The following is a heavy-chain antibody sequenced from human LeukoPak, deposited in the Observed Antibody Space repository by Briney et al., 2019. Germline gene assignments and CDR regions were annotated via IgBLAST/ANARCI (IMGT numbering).Heavy chain of an antibody. CDR3: ARADYLVTIFGVVLGVFDY. Sequence: GASVKVSCKVSGYTLTELSMHWVRQAPGKGLEWMGGFDPEDGETIYAQKFQGRVTMTEDTSTDTAYMELSSLRSEDTAVYYCARADYLVTIFGVVLGVFDYWGQGTLVTVSS. D-gene: IGHD3-3*01. CDR1: GYTLTELS. J-gene: IGHJ4*02. V-gene: IGHV1-24*01. CDR2: FDPEDGET.